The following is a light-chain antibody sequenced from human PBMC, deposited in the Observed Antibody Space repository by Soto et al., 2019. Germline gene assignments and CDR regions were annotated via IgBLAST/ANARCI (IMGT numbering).Light chain of an antibody. V-gene: IGKV1D-16*01. CDR3: QQYNSYPLT. CDR1: QFISNW. J-gene: IGKJ4*01. Sequence: EIQMTQSPSSLSASVGDRVTITCRASQFISNWLAWYQQKPETAPKSLIFGASTLQSGVPSRFSGSGFGTYFTLTINGLQPEDFATYFCQQYNSYPLTFGGGTKVEI. CDR2: GAS.